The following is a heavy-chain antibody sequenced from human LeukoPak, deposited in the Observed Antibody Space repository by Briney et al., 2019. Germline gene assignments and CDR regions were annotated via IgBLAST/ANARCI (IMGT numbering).Heavy chain of an antibody. CDR1: GSTFDDYG. J-gene: IGHJ4*02. D-gene: IGHD6-13*01. CDR2: INWNGGST. CDR3: ARAYSSSWYFFDY. Sequence: GGSLRLSCAASGSTFDDYGMSWVRQAPGKGLEWVSGINWNGGSTGYADSVRGRFTISRDNAKNSLYLQMNSLRAEDTALYYCARAYSSSWYFFDYWGQGTLVTVSS. V-gene: IGHV3-20*04.